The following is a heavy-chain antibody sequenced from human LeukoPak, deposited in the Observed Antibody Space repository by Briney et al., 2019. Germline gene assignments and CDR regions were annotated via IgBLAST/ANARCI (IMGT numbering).Heavy chain of an antibody. Sequence: ASETLSFTCAASGYSISISFYWGWIRQPPGKGLEWIGSIYHTGRTYYNPSLNSRATISVDTSKNHFSLKLSSVTAADTAVYYCARVRTSSLGWFDPWGQGTLVTVSS. CDR1: GYSISISFY. J-gene: IGHJ5*02. D-gene: IGHD1-1*01. CDR3: ARVRTSSLGWFDP. V-gene: IGHV4-38-2*01. CDR2: IYHTGRT.